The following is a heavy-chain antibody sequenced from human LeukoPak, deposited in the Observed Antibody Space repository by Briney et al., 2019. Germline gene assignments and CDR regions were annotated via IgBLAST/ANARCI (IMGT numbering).Heavy chain of an antibody. CDR2: INPNSGGT. CDR1: GYTFTGYY. CDR3: ARTLLWFGEPRYYYYYYGMDV. D-gene: IGHD3-10*01. J-gene: IGHJ6*02. V-gene: IGHV1-2*02. Sequence: ASVKVSCKASGYTFTGYYMHWVRQAPGQGLEWMGWINPNSGGTDYAQKFQSRVTMTRDTSISTAYMELSRLRSDDTAVYYCARTLLWFGEPRYYYYYYGMDVWGQGTTVTVSS.